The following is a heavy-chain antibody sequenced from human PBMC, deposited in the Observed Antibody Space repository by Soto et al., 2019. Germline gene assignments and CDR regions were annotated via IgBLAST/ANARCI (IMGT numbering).Heavy chain of an antibody. CDR1: GFAFRIHA. CDR2: ISSDGATK. CDR3: ARSSVHIAAAGRLDL. D-gene: IGHD6-13*01. Sequence: GGSLRLSCTASGFAFRIHAMQLVLQAPGKGLEWVAVISSDGATKYVADSLKGRFTISRDNFESTMSLQMNNLRPEDTALYYCARSSVHIAAAGRLDLWGPGTLVTVSS. J-gene: IGHJ5*02. V-gene: IGHV3-30*14.